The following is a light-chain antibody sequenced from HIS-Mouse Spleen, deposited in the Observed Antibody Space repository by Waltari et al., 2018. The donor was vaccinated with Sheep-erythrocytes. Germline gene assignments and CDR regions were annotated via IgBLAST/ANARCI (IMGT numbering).Light chain of an antibody. CDR3: QAWDSSTAV. V-gene: IGLV2-14*02. CDR1: SSDVGSYNL. Sequence: QSALTPPASVSGSPGQSITISCTGTSSDVGSYNLVSWYQQPPGKAPKLMIYEGSKRPSGVSNRFSGSKSGNTATLTISGTQAMDEADYYCQAWDSSTAVFGGGTKLTVL. CDR2: EGS. J-gene: IGLJ2*01.